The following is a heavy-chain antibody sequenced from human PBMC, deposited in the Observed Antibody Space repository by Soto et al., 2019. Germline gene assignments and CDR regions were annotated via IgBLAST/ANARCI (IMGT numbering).Heavy chain of an antibody. J-gene: IGHJ4*02. CDR1: GFTFSGHG. D-gene: IGHD4-17*01. CDR2: VWHDGSKE. CDR3: VRGRGADYGGNSGYYDY. V-gene: IGHV3-33*01. Sequence: ESGGGVVQPGRSLRLSCAASGFTFSGHGMHWVRQAPGKGLEWVAVVWHDGSKEYYADSVKGRFTISRDNSKNTLYLQMNSLRAEDTAVYSCVRGRGADYGGNSGYYDYWAQGTLVTVSS.